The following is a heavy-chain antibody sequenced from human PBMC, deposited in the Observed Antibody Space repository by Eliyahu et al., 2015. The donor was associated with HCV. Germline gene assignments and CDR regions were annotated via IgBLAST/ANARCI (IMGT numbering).Heavy chain of an antibody. CDR2: ISGFGDST. Sequence: EVQLLESGGDLVQPGGSLRLSCAASGFXFSNYAMXWVRQAPGKGLEWVSAISGFGDSTYYADSVKGRFTISRDNSKNTLYLQLNSLRAEDTAVYYCAKDGDSSGYSCDSWGQETLVTVSS. D-gene: IGHD5-18*01. J-gene: IGHJ4*02. V-gene: IGHV3-23*01. CDR3: AKDGDSSGYSCDS. CDR1: GFXFSNYA.